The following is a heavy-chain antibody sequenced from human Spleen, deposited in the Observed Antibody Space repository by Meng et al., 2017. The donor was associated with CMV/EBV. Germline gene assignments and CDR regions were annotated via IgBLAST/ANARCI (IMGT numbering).Heavy chain of an antibody. J-gene: IGHJ4*02. D-gene: IGHD6-19*01. CDR3: AKSTHSRGFIAVSANLDS. Sequence: GESLKISCAASGFPLNNYWMSWVRQAPGKGLEWVANIKQDGSETYYVDSVKGRFTVSRDNSKNTMYLQMMSLRAEDTAVYLCAKSTHSRGFIAVSANLDSWGQGTLVTVSS. V-gene: IGHV3-7*01. CDR1: GFPLNNYW. CDR2: IKQDGSET.